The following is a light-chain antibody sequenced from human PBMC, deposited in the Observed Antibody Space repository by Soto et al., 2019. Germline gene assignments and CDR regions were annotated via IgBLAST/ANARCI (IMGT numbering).Light chain of an antibody. CDR1: QSVSSSH. CDR2: EIS. J-gene: IGKJ2*01. V-gene: IGKV3-20*01. CDR3: QYYGTSPLYT. Sequence: EIVLTRSPGTLSLSPGERATLSCRASQSVSSSHLAWYQKKPGQAPRLLICEISDRESDIPDRFSGSGSGTDFTLTISGVEPEDSAIYYCQYYGTSPLYTFGQGTKLDIK.